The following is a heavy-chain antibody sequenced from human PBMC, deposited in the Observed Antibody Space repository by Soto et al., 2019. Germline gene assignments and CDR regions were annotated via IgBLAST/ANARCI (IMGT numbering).Heavy chain of an antibody. D-gene: IGHD3-3*01. CDR2: IKQDGSEK. J-gene: IGHJ6*03. CDR1: GFTFSSYW. V-gene: IGHV3-7*01. Sequence: PGGSLRLSCASSGFTFSSYWMSLVRQAPGKGLEWVANIKQDGSEKYYVDSVKGRFTISRDNAKNSLYLQMNSLRAEDTAVYFCARDYDFWSGYYYYYYMDVWGKGTTVTVSS. CDR3: ARDYDFWSGYYYYYYMDV.